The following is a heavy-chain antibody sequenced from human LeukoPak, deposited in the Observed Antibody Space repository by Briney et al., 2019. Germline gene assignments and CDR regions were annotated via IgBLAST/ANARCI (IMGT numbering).Heavy chain of an antibody. CDR2: INPNSGGT. CDR1: GYTFTGYY. CDR3: GGRGGLRGGLDFDY. J-gene: IGHJ4*02. V-gene: IGHV1-2*02. D-gene: IGHD3-10*01. Sequence: AASVKVSCKASGYTFTGYYMHWVRQAPGQGLEWMGWINPNSGGTNYAQKFQGRVTMTRDTSISTAYMELSRLRSDDTAVYYWGGRGGLRGGLDFDYWGQGTLVTVSS.